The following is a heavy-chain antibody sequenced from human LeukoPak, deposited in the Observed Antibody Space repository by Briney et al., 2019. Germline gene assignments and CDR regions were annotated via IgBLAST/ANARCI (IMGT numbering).Heavy chain of an antibody. CDR1: GDSIINYY. Sequence: SETLSLTCSVSGDSIINYYWSWIRQSPEKGLEWIGYIYYTGTTKYNPSLESRVFMSVDTSKNRFSLRLTSVTVADTAVYYCAKEPSVWGQGILVTVSS. V-gene: IGHV4-59*01. J-gene: IGHJ4*02. CDR2: IYYTGTT. CDR3: AKEPSV.